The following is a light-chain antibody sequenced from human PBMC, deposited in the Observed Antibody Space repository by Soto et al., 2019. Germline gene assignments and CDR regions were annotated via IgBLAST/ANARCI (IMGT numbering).Light chain of an antibody. J-gene: IGLJ2*01. CDR2: TNN. CDR1: SSNIGSNY. Sequence: QSVLTQPPSASGTPGQRVTISCSGSSSNIGSNYVYWYQQLPGTAPKLLIYTNNQRPSGVPDRFSGSKSVTSASLAISGLRSEEEADYYWAARDDTLSGPYVVFGGGTKLTAL. CDR3: AARDDTLSGPYVV. V-gene: IGLV1-47*01.